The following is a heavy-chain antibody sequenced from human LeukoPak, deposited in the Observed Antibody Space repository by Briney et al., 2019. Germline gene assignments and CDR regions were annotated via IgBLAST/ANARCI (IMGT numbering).Heavy chain of an antibody. V-gene: IGHV4-59*08. CDR2: IYYSGST. CDR3: ARGSVFSGVDY. CDR1: GGSISSYY. D-gene: IGHD3-10*01. J-gene: IGHJ4*02. Sequence: SETLSLTCTVSGGSISSYYWSWIRQPPGKGLEWIGYIYYSGSTNYNPSLKSRVTISVDTSKNQFSLKLSSVTAADTAVYHCARGSVFSGVDYWGQGTLVTVSS.